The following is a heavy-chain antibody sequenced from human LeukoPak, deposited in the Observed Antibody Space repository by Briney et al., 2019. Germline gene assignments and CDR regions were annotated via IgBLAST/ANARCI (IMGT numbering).Heavy chain of an antibody. CDR3: ARDLSYNWNDSGGFDY. Sequence: GGSLRLSCAASGFTFSSYWMSWVRQAPGKGLEWVGNIKQDGSEKYCVDSVKGRFTISRDNAKNSLYLQMNSLRAEDTAVYYCARDLSYNWNDSGGFDYWGQGTLVTVSS. V-gene: IGHV3-7*01. J-gene: IGHJ4*02. CDR1: GFTFSSYW. D-gene: IGHD1-1*01. CDR2: IKQDGSEK.